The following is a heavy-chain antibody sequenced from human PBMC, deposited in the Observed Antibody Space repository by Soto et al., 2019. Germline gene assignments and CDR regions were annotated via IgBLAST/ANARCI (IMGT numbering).Heavy chain of an antibody. CDR1: GFIFSTYA. V-gene: IGHV3-30-3*01. CDR3: ARDGYGMDV. Sequence: QVQLVESGGGVVQPGRSLRLSCAASGFIFSTYAMHWVRQAPGKGLEWVAVISYDGSNEYYADSVKGRFTISRDDSKNTVYPQTNSLRAEDTAVYYGARDGYGMDVWGQGTTVTVS. CDR2: ISYDGSNE. J-gene: IGHJ6*02.